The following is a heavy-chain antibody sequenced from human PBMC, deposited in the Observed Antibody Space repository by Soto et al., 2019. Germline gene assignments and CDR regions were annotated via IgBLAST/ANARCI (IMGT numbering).Heavy chain of an antibody. J-gene: IGHJ4*02. CDR2: IYYSGST. Sequence: SSETLSLTCTVSGGSISSGGYYWSWIRQHPGKGLEWIGYIYYSGSTYYNPSLKSRVTISVDTSKNQFSLKLSSVTAADTAVYYCARGGFRATPDYWGQGTLVTVSS. V-gene: IGHV4-31*03. D-gene: IGHD3-16*01. CDR1: GGSISSGGYY. CDR3: ARGGFRATPDY.